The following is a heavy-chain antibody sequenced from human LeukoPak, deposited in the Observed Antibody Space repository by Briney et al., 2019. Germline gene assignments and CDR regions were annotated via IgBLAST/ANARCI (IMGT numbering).Heavy chain of an antibody. V-gene: IGHV6-1*01. Sequence: SQTPSLTCAISGDSVSSNSAAWNWIRQSPSRGLEWLGRTYYRSKWYNDYAVSVNSRITINPDTSKNQFSLQLNSVTPEDTAVYYCARGSGYDYYYGMDVWGQGTTVTVSS. CDR3: ARGSGYDYYYGMDV. J-gene: IGHJ6*02. CDR2: TYYRSKWYN. D-gene: IGHD6-19*01. CDR1: GDSVSSNSAA.